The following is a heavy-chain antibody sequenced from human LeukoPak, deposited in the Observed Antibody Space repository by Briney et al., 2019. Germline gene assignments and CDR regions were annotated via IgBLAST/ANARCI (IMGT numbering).Heavy chain of an antibody. D-gene: IGHD4-17*01. J-gene: IGHJ3*02. CDR3: AIRGLNTTGAAFDI. CDR2: IYSGGST. CDR1: GFTFSSYA. V-gene: IGHV3-53*04. Sequence: GGSLRLSCAASGFTFSSYAMSWVRQAPGKGLEWVSVIYSGGSTYYADSVKGRFTISRHNSKNTLYLQMNSLRAEDTAVYYCAIRGLNTTGAAFDIWGQGTMVTVSS.